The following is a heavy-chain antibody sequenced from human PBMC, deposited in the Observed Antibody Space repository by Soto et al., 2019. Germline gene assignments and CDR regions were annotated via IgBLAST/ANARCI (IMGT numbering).Heavy chain of an antibody. CDR3: VRVQLSSVRYKSSDY. J-gene: IGHJ4*02. V-gene: IGHV3-72*01. CDR2: IRNKANTYDT. D-gene: IGHD6-19*01. CDR1: GFTFSDYY. Sequence: GGSLRLSCAASGFTFSDYYMDWVRQAPGKGLEWVGRIRNKANTYDTDHGGCGKGRFTVSRDDSMNSLYLQMNSLKTEDTAVYYCVRVQLSSVRYKSSDYWGQGILVTVSS.